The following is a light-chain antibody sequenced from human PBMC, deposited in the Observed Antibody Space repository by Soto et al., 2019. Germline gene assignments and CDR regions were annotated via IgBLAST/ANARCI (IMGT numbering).Light chain of an antibody. CDR1: QSVITY. CDR3: QQYNNWPWLT. V-gene: IGKV3-15*01. CDR2: GAS. Sequence: EVVMTQSPVTLSVSPGEGATLSCRASQSVITYLAWYQQKPGQAPRLLIYGASTRSTDVPASFSGSGSGTEFTLTISSLQPEDCGVYYCQQYNNWPWLTFGGGTKVEI. J-gene: IGKJ4*01.